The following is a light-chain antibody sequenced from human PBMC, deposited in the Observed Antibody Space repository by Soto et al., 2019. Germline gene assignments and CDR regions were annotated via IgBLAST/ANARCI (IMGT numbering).Light chain of an antibody. CDR2: GAS. CDR3: QHFDNSPPYT. Sequence: EIVLTQSPGTLSLSPGERATLSCRASQSVSSSYLAWYQQKPGQAPRLLIYGASSRATGIPDRFSGSGSGTDFTLTISRLEPEDFVVYYCQHFDNSPPYTFGQGTKLEIK. V-gene: IGKV3-20*01. CDR1: QSVSSSY. J-gene: IGKJ2*01.